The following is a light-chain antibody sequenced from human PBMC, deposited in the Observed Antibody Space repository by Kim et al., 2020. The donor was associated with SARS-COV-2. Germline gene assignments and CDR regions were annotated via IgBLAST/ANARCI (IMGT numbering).Light chain of an antibody. J-gene: IGKJ2*01. CDR3: QQYNSYSYT. Sequence: DIQMTQSPSTLTASVGDRVTITCRASQSISDWLAWYQQKPGKAPKVLIYQASSLKSGAPSRFSGRGFGTEFTLTISSLQPEDFAFYYCQQYNSYSYTFGQGTKLEI. V-gene: IGKV1-5*03. CDR2: QAS. CDR1: QSISDW.